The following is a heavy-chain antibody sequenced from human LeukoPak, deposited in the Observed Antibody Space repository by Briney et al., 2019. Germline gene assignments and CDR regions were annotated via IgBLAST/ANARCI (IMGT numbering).Heavy chain of an antibody. D-gene: IGHD3-10*01. CDR1: GFTFSSAW. Sequence: PGGPLRLSCAASGFTFSSAWMSWVRQAPGKGLEWVGRIKSKGHGGTTDYIAPVKGRFTVSRDDSKDTLYLQMNSLRTEDTGVYYCTTDIKYWGQGTLVTVSS. J-gene: IGHJ4*02. CDR3: TTDIKY. CDR2: IKSKGHGGTT. V-gene: IGHV3-15*01.